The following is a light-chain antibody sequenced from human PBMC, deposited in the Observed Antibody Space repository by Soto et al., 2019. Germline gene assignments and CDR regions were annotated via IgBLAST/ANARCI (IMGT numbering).Light chain of an antibody. J-gene: IGKJ2*01. CDR2: GAS. V-gene: IGKV3-20*01. Sequence: EIVLTQSPGTLSLSPGERATLSCRASQSVSNNYLAWYQQKPGQAPRLLIYGASRRATGIPDRFSGSGSGTDFTLTISRLEPEDFAVYFCHQYATSPYTFGQGTKVDIK. CDR1: QSVSNNY. CDR3: HQYATSPYT.